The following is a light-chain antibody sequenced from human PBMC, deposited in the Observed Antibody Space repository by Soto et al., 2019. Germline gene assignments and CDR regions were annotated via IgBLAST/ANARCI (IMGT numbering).Light chain of an antibody. Sequence: DTQMTQSPSSLSAAVGDRVTITCRASQSISSYLNWYQQKPGKAPKLLIYAASSLQSGVPSRFSGSGSGTDFSLTISSLQPEDFATYYCQQSYSTPRTFGQGTMVEIK. CDR1: QSISSY. J-gene: IGKJ1*01. V-gene: IGKV1-39*01. CDR3: QQSYSTPRT. CDR2: AAS.